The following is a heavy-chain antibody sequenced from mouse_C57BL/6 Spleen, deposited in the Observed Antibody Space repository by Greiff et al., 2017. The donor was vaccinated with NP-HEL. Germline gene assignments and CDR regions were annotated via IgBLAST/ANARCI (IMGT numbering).Heavy chain of an antibody. CDR3: ARGPLGRDYFDY. Sequence: VQLQQSGPELVKPGASVKISCKASGYSFTGYYMNWVKQSPEKSLEWIGEINPSTGGTTYNQKFKAKATLTVDKSSSTAYMQLKSLTSEDSAVFYCARGPLGRDYFDYWGQGTTLTVSS. V-gene: IGHV1-42*01. J-gene: IGHJ2*01. CDR2: INPSTGGT. CDR1: GYSFTGYY. D-gene: IGHD4-1*01.